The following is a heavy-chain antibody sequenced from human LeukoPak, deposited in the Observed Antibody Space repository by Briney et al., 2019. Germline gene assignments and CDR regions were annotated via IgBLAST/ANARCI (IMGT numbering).Heavy chain of an antibody. J-gene: IGHJ4*02. CDR1: GYTFTSYG. Sequence: ASVKVSCKASGYTFTSYGISWVRQAPGQGLEWMGWISGYNGKTNYAQKFQGRVTITADKSTSTAYMELSSLRSEDTAVYYCARNTMGSVVVPAAIGTFDYWGQGTLVTVSS. D-gene: IGHD2-2*01. V-gene: IGHV1-18*01. CDR2: ISGYNGKT. CDR3: ARNTMGSVVVPAAIGTFDY.